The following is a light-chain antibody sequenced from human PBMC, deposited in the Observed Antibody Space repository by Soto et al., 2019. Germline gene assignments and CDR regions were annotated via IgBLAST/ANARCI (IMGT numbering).Light chain of an antibody. CDR1: QSISSW. V-gene: IGKV1-5*01. J-gene: IGKJ1*01. CDR3: QQYNSSSEA. CDR2: DAS. Sequence: DIQMTQSPSTLSASVGDRVTITFRASQSISSWLAWYQQTTGKAPKLLIYDASSLASGVPSRFRGMGSGTEFTLTISRLQTDDFATYYCQQYNSSSEAFGQGTKVDIK.